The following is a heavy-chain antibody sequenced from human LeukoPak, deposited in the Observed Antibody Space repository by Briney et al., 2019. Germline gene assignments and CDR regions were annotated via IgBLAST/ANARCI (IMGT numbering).Heavy chain of an antibody. D-gene: IGHD3-9*01. CDR2: ISGSGGST. V-gene: IGHV3-23*01. CDR1: GFTFSSYG. J-gene: IGHJ4*02. CDR3: AKDTVPSLRYFDWLLTSGCDY. Sequence: PEGSLRLSYAASGFTFSSYGMSWVRQAPGKGLEWVSAISGSGGSTYYADSVKGRFTISRDNSKNTLYLQMNSLRAEDTAVYYCAKDTVPSLRYFDWLLTSGCDYWGQGTLVTVSS.